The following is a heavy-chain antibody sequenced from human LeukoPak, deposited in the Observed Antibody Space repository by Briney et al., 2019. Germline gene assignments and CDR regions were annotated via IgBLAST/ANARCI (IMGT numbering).Heavy chain of an antibody. D-gene: IGHD2-21*02. CDR2: ISKSGGNT. J-gene: IGHJ4*02. CDR1: ALTSPRPG. V-gene: IGHV3-64D*06. CDR3: VKDLSDRYVDY. Sequence: PGRSLRPSCLRSALTSPRPGTNWARQAPGRGLEYVSAISKSGGNTYYVDSVKGRFTISRDNSKNTLYLQMNSLRVEDTAVYFCVKDLSDRYVDYWGQGTLVTVPS.